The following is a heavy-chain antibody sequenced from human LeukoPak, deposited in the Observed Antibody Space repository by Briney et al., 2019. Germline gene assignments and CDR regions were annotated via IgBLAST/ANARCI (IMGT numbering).Heavy chain of an antibody. CDR2: ISYDGSNK. CDR1: GFTFSSYG. J-gene: IGHJ6*03. V-gene: IGHV3-30*03. CDR3: ARDSWNYIGSETWYYYYYYIDV. Sequence: PGGSLRLSCAASGFTFSSYGMHWVRQAPGKGLEWVAVISYDGSNKYYADSVKGRFTISRDNSKNTLYLQMNSMRAEDTAVYYCARDSWNYIGSETWYYYYYYIDVWGKGTTVTVSS. D-gene: IGHD1-7*01.